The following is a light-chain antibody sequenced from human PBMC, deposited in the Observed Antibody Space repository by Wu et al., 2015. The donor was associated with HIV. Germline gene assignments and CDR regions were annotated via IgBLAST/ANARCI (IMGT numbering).Light chain of an antibody. CDR1: QSISNY. CDR3: QQSYSNLWT. CDR2: AAS. J-gene: IGKJ1*01. Sequence: DIQMTQSPSSLSASVGDRVTITCRASQSISNYLNWYQQKPGKAPKLLINAASSLQSGVPSRFSGSGSGTDFTLTISSLQPEDFATYFCQQSYSNLWTFGQGTKVEIK. V-gene: IGKV1-39*01.